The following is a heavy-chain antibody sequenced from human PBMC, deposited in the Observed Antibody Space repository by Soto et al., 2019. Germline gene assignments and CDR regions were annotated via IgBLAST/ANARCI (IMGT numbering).Heavy chain of an antibody. J-gene: IGHJ4*02. CDR3: AKIACWGELHNCTY. D-gene: IGHD1-26*01. CDR1: GFTFSSYG. Sequence: GGSLRLSCAAPGFTFSSYGMHWVRQAPGKGLEWVAVISYDGSNKYYADSVKGRFTISRDNSKNTLYLQMNSLRDEDTAVYYCAKIACWGELHNCTYWGQGTLVTVSS. CDR2: ISYDGSNK. V-gene: IGHV3-30*18.